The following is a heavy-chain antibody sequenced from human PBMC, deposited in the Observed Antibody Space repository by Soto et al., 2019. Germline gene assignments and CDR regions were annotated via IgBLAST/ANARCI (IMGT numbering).Heavy chain of an antibody. CDR1: GFSLSNSGVG. CDR2: IYWDDDR. V-gene: IGHV2-5*02. J-gene: IGHJ4*02. D-gene: IGHD3-22*01. Sequence: QITLKESGPTLVKPTETLTLTCIFSGFSLSNSGVGVGWLRQPPGKALEWLALIYWDDDRRYSASLRSRLTITKDTSNNPVVLTMTSMDPMDTATYYCAHRRSYDPSGAFDYWGQGTLVTVSS. CDR3: AHRRSYDPSGAFDY.